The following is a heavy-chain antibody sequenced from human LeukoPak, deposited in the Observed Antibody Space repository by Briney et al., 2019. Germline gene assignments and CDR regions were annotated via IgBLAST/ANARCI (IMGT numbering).Heavy chain of an antibody. V-gene: IGHV3-33*01. CDR2: IWYDGSNK. D-gene: IGHD2-2*01. Sequence: GGSLRLSCAASGFTFSSYGMHWVRQAPGKGLEWVAVIWYDGSNKYYADSVKGRFTISRDNSKNTLYLQMNSLRAEDTAVYYCARDTCSCTSCYFDYWGQGTLVTVSS. CDR1: GFTFSSYG. CDR3: ARDTCSCTSCYFDY. J-gene: IGHJ4*02.